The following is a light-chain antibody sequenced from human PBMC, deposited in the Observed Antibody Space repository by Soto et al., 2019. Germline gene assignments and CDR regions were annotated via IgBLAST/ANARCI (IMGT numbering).Light chain of an antibody. Sequence: AIRMTQSPSSLSASTGDRVTITCRASQGISSYLAWYQQKPGKAPKLLIYAASTLQSGVPSRFSGSGSGTDFTLTTSCLQSEDFATYSFQQYYSYPLTFGGGTKVDIX. V-gene: IGKV1-8*01. CDR3: QQYYSYPLT. J-gene: IGKJ4*01. CDR1: QGISSY. CDR2: AAS.